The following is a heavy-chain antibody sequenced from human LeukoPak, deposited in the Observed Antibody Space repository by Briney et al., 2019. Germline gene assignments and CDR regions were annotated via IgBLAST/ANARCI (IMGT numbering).Heavy chain of an antibody. CDR1: GFTFSSYA. CDR2: ISSSGSTI. Sequence: GGSLRLSCAASGFTFSSYAMSWVRQAPGKRLEWVSYISSSGSTIYYADSVKGRFTISRDNAKNSLYLQMNSLRVEDTAVYYCAKDRSIRTYYTFDHWGQGTLVTVSS. D-gene: IGHD1-26*01. V-gene: IGHV3-48*04. J-gene: IGHJ4*02. CDR3: AKDRSIRTYYTFDH.